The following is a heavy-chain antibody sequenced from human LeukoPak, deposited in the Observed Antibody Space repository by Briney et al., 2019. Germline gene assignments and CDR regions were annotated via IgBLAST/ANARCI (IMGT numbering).Heavy chain of an antibody. J-gene: IGHJ4*02. D-gene: IGHD2-8*01. CDR2: IIPSGSPT. Sequence: GGSLRLSCVRTGFKFGSYTINWVRQAPGKGLEWVANIIPSGSPTYYADSVKGRFIISRDNSKNTLYLQMNSQRVEDTAVYYCAKDLRPDGVDNFDHWGQGTLVTVSS. CDR3: AKDLRPDGVDNFDH. CDR1: GFKFGSYT. V-gene: IGHV3-23*01.